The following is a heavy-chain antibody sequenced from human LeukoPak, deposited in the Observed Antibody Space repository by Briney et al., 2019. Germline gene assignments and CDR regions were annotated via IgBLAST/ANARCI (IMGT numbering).Heavy chain of an antibody. Sequence: SETLSLTCTVPGGSISSYYWSWIRQPPGKGLEWIGYIYYSGTTNYNPSLKSRVTISVDTSKNQFSLKLSSVTAADTAVYYCARDFYDFWSGYHDSWGQGTLVTVSS. CDR1: GGSISSYY. J-gene: IGHJ4*02. D-gene: IGHD3-3*01. CDR2: IYYSGTT. V-gene: IGHV4-59*01. CDR3: ARDFYDFWSGYHDS.